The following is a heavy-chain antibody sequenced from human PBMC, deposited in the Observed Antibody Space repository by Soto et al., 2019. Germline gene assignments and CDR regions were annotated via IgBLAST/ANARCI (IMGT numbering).Heavy chain of an antibody. CDR1: GFTFNNYG. J-gene: IGHJ6*02. D-gene: IGHD2-15*01. Sequence: QVQLVESGGGVVQPGVSLSLSCTTTGFTFNNYGMHWVRQAPGKGMEWVAIIWYDGSNKYYADSVKGRFTISRDNFTNAIDLQMIRLRAEDTALYHCARADCTGAYCYSWPFNYGVDVWGQGATVTVSS. CDR2: IWYDGSNK. CDR3: ARADCTGAYCYSWPFNYGVDV. V-gene: IGHV3-33*08.